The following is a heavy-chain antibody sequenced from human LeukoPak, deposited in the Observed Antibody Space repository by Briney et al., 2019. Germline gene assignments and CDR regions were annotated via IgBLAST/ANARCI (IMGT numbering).Heavy chain of an antibody. V-gene: IGHV4-61*02. Sequence: SSETLSLTCTVSGGSISSGSYYLSWIWQPAGKGLEWIGRIYTSGSTNYNPSLKSRVTISVDTSKNQFSLKLSSVTAADTAVYYCARGLWATINYWGQGTLATVSS. CDR2: IYTSGST. CDR1: GGSISSGSYY. D-gene: IGHD5-24*01. CDR3: ARGLWATINY. J-gene: IGHJ4*02.